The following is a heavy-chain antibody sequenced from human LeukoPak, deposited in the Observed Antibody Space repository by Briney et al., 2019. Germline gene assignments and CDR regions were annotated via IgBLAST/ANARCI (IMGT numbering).Heavy chain of an antibody. D-gene: IGHD3-22*01. CDR3: ARVWRYYDSSGYFYFDY. Sequence: SETLSLTCTVSGGSISSSSYYWGWIRQPPGKGLEWIGSIYYSGSTYYNPSLKSRVTISVDTSKNQFSLKLSSVTAADTAVYYCARVWRYYDSSGYFYFDYWGQGTLVTVSS. J-gene: IGHJ4*02. CDR2: IYYSGST. CDR1: GGSISSSSYY. V-gene: IGHV4-39*07.